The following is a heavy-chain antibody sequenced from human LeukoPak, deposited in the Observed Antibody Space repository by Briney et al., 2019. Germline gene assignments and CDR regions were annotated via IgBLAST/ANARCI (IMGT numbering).Heavy chain of an antibody. D-gene: IGHD1-26*01. Sequence: RLSXAASGFTFSDFWMHWVRQGPGKGLGWVSHVNKTGISTIYADSVKGRFTISRDNAKKTVDLKMNSLRAEDTGVYYCARGGSGCFDXWGQGX. CDR2: VNKTGIST. V-gene: IGHV3-74*01. J-gene: IGHJ3*02. CDR3: ARGGSGCFDX. CDR1: GFTFSDFW.